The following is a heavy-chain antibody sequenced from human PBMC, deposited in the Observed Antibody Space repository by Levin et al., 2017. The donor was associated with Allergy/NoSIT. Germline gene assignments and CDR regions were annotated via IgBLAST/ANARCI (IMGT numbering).Heavy chain of an antibody. CDR2: IWDDGYKK. J-gene: IGHJ6*03. CDR3: ARVLRFYYYYYMDV. D-gene: IGHD4/OR15-4a*01. V-gene: IGHV3-33*01. CDR1: GFTFSSYG. Sequence: GESLKISCAASGFTFSSYGMHWVRQAPGKGLEWVAVIWDDGYKKYYADAGKGRFTISRDNSKNTLYLQMNSLRAEDTAVDYCARVLRFYYYYYMDVWGKGTTVTVSS.